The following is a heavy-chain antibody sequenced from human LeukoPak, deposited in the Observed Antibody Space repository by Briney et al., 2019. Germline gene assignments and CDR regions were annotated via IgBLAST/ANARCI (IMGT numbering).Heavy chain of an antibody. CDR3: ARIGYSHGLDV. CDR1: GFTFSTYW. Sequence: GGSLRLSCAASGFTFSTYWMNWVRQAPGKGLEWVAKINQDGSEKYCVESVKGRFTISRDNAKNSPYLQMNSVRAEDTAVYYCARIGYSHGLDVWGQGTTVIVSS. J-gene: IGHJ6*02. D-gene: IGHD2-21*01. CDR2: INQDGSEK. V-gene: IGHV3-7*03.